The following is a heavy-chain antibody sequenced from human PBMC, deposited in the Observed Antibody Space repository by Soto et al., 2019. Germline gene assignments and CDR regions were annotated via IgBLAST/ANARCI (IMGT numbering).Heavy chain of an antibody. V-gene: IGHV5-51*01. CDR3: ARHDSSVWPEYYYHGMDD. CDR2: IYPGDSDN. J-gene: IGHJ6*02. D-gene: IGHD6-19*01. CDR1: WYSFPRYW. Sequence: GGSLKPYCEGFWYSFPRYWIGWVLQLPGRGLGWMGIIYPGDSDNRHRPSLQGKVTISAAKPISTASLPERGLRASDSAMHYCARHDSSVWPEYYYHGMDDWGQGTMVTVSS.